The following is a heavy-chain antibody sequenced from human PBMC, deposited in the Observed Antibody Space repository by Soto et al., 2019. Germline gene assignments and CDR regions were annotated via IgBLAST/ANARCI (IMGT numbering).Heavy chain of an antibody. CDR1: GGSMSGYY. J-gene: IGHJ4*02. V-gene: IGHV4-59*01. D-gene: IGHD6-6*01. CDR3: ARSIAVPSSHIDH. CDR2: VYYTGST. Sequence: SETLSLTCRVSGGSMSGYYWSWIRQAPGKGLEWIGYVYYTGSTNYNPSLQSRVTISVDTSNKQFSLSLRLVTAADTAVYFCARSIAVPSSHIDHWGQGIRVTVSS.